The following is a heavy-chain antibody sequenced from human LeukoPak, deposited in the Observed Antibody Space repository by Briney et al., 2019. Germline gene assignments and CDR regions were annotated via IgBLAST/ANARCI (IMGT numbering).Heavy chain of an antibody. J-gene: IGHJ6*02. CDR2: ISSSGSTI. Sequence: GGSLRLSCAASGFTFSSYEMNWVRQAPGKALEWVSYISSSGSTIYYADSVKGRFPISRDNAKNSLYLQMNSLRAEDTAVYYCARERARALAYGMDVWGQGTTVTVSS. CDR1: GFTFSSYE. CDR3: ARERARALAYGMDV. V-gene: IGHV3-48*03.